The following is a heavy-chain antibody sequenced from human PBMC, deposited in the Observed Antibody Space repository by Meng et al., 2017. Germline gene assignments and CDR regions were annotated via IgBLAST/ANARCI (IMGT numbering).Heavy chain of an antibody. D-gene: IGHD6-13*01. CDR3: ARGDYSSSWYGNY. CDR1: VGVISSYY. CDR2: IYYSGST. V-gene: IGHV4-59*01. J-gene: IGHJ4*02. Sequence: PGLWKPPQPLPPTGTAAVGVISSYYWSWIRQPPGKGLEWIGYIYYSGSTNYNPSLKSRVTISVDTSKNQFSLKLSSVTAADTAVYYCARGDYSSSWYGNYWGQGTLVTVSS.